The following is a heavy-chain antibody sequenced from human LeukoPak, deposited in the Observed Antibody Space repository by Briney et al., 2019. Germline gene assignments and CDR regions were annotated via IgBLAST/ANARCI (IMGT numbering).Heavy chain of an antibody. D-gene: IGHD2-2*01. J-gene: IGHJ6*03. V-gene: IGHV1-2*02. CDR3: ARAYCSSTSCKYYYYYMDV. CDR2: INPNSGGT. Sequence: ASVKVSCKASGYTFTGYYMHWVRQAPGQGLEWMGWINPNSGGTNYAQKFQGRVTMTRDTSISTAYMELRSLRSDDTAVYYCARAYCSSTSCKYYYYYMDVWGKGTTVTVSS. CDR1: GYTFTGYY.